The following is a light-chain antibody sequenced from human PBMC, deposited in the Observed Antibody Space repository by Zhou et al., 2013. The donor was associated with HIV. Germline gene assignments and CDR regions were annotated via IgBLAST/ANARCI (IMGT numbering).Light chain of an antibody. V-gene: IGKV1-27*01. CDR1: QGITNS. Sequence: DIQLTQSPPSLSASVGDSVTITCRASQGITNSLSWYQQKPGKVPKLLIYHASTLQSGVPSRFSGSGSGTDFTLTISSLQPEDVATYYCQKYDSAPATFGQGTKVEIK. J-gene: IGKJ1*01. CDR2: HAS. CDR3: QKYDSAPAT.